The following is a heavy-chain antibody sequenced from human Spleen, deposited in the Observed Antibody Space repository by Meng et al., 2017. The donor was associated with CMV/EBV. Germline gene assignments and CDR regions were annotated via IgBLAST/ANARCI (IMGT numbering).Heavy chain of an antibody. V-gene: IGHV3-20*04. J-gene: IGHJ5*02. CDR2: INWNGGRT. CDR1: GFTFSSYS. D-gene: IGHD2-2*01. Sequence: GGSLRLSCAASGFTFSSYSMNWVRQAPGKGLEWVSGINWNGGRTRYADSVKGRFTISRDNAKNSLYLQMNSLRAEDTAVYYCARGAVPAAMGYNWFDPWGQGMLVTVSS. CDR3: ARGAVPAAMGYNWFDP.